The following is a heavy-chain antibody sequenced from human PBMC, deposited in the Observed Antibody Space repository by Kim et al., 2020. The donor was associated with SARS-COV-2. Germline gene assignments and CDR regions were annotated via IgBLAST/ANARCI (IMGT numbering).Heavy chain of an antibody. CDR1: GFTFSSYA. V-gene: IGHV3-23*01. CDR2: ISGSGGST. D-gene: IGHD6-19*01. J-gene: IGHJ2*01. Sequence: GGSLRLSCAASGFTFSSYAMSWVRQAPGKGLEWVSAISGSGGSTYYADSVKGRFTISSDNSKNTLYLQMNSLRAEDTAVYYCAKDQFRTYSSGWYSWYFDLWGRGPLLTVSS. CDR3: AKDQFRTYSSGWYSWYFDL.